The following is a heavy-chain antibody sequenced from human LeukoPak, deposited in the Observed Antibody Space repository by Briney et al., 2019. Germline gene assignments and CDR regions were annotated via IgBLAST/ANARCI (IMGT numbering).Heavy chain of an antibody. Sequence: GGSLRLSCAASGFTFNNYGMHCVRQAPGKGLEWVAFISEDGSNEKYADSVKGRFTISRDNSNKTLSLQMNSLRVEDTGVYYCAKDRETTSCGTIDYLGQGTLVTVSS. CDR1: GFTFNNYG. J-gene: IGHJ4*02. CDR3: AKDRETTSCGTIDY. CDR2: ISEDGSNE. D-gene: IGHD2-15*01. V-gene: IGHV3-30*18.